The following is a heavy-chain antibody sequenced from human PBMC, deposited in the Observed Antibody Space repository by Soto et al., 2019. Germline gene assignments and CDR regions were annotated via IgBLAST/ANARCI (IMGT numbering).Heavy chain of an antibody. Sequence: GESLKISCKGSGYSFTSYWIGWVRQMPGKGLEWMGIIYPGDSDTRYSPSFQGQVTISADKSISTAYLQWSSLKASDTAMYYCSRHRLEMKTYGAQLYYFDYWGQGTLVTVSS. CDR2: IYPGDSDT. D-gene: IGHD4-17*01. CDR3: SRHRLEMKTYGAQLYYFDY. J-gene: IGHJ4*02. CDR1: GYSFTSYW. V-gene: IGHV5-51*01.